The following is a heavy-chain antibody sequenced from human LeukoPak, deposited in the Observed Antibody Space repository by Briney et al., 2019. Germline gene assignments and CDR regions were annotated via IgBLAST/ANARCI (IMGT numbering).Heavy chain of an antibody. J-gene: IGHJ4*02. CDR3: AKDLNSYGVFDY. Sequence: PGGSLRLSCAASGFTFSSYGMNWVRQAPGKGLEWVAVTSYDGSNKYYADSVKGRFTISRDNSKNTLYLQMNSLRAEDTAVYYCAKDLNSYGVFDYWGQGTLVTVSS. V-gene: IGHV3-30*18. D-gene: IGHD5-18*01. CDR1: GFTFSSYG. CDR2: TSYDGSNK.